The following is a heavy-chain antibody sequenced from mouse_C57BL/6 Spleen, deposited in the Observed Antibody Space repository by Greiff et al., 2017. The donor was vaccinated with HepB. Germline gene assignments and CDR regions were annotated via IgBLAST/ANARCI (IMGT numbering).Heavy chain of an antibody. V-gene: IGHV1-19*01. Sequence: VQLQQSGPVLVKPGASVKMSCKASGYTFTDYYMNWVKQSHGKSLEWIGVINPYNGGTSYNQKFKGKATLTVDKSSSTAYMELNSLTSEDSAVYYCARESYGKGAMDYWGQGTSVTVSS. D-gene: IGHD2-1*01. J-gene: IGHJ4*01. CDR1: GYTFTDYY. CDR2: INPYNGGT. CDR3: ARESYGKGAMDY.